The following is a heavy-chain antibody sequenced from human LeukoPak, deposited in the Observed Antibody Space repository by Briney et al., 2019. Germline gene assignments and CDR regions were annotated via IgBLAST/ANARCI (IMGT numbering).Heavy chain of an antibody. D-gene: IGHD6-19*01. CDR3: AKDGGGVAAFDY. CDR1: GFTFSSYG. CDR2: ISYDGSNK. Sequence: PGRSLRLSCAASGFTFSSYGMHWVRQAPGKGLEWVAVISYDGSNKYYADSVKGRFTISRDNSKNTLYLQMNSLRAEDTAVYYCAKDGGGVAAFDYWGQGTLVTVSS. J-gene: IGHJ4*02. V-gene: IGHV3-30*18.